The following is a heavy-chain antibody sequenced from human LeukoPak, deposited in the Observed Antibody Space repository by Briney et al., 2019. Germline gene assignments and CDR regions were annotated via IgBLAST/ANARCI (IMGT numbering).Heavy chain of an antibody. CDR1: GFTFSSYA. CDR2: ISYDGSNK. CDR3: ASCGGEHDFRTRLRSPGDFDY. Sequence: GGSLRLSCAASGFTFSSYAMHWVRQAPGKGLEWVAVISYDGSNKYYADSVKGRFTISRDNSKNTLYLQMNSLRAEDTAVYYCASCGGEHDFRTRLRSPGDFDYWGQGTLVTVSS. J-gene: IGHJ4*02. D-gene: IGHD4-17*01. V-gene: IGHV3-30-3*01.